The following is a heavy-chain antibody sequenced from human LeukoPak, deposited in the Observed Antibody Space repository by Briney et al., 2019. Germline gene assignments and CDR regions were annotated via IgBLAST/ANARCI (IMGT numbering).Heavy chain of an antibody. D-gene: IGHD2-15*01. CDR2: ISAYNGNT. J-gene: IGHJ4*02. CDR3: ARDDCSGGSCFPDY. V-gene: IGHV1-18*04. CDR1: GYTFTGYY. Sequence: ASVKVSRKASGYTFTGYYMHWVRQAPGQGLEWMGWISAYNGNTNYAQKLQGRVTMTTDTSTSTAYMELRSLRSDDTAVYYCARDDCSGGSCFPDYWGQGTLVTVSS.